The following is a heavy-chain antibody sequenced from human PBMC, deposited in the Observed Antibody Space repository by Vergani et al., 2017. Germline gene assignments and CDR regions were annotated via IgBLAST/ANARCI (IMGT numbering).Heavy chain of an antibody. J-gene: IGHJ4*02. D-gene: IGHD2-8*01. CDR1: GFALNRHA. CDR3: AKDHGGYCTNGNCLFGS. Sequence: VHLVESGGDLVEPGRSLRLSCAASGFALNRHAMYWVRQAPGKGLEWVVGISFDGTNEYYPDLVKGRFTISRDIAKNTLYLQMNSLRPEDTAQYYCAKDHGGYCTNGNCLFGSWGQGTPVTVSS. V-gene: IGHV3-30*18. CDR2: ISFDGTNE.